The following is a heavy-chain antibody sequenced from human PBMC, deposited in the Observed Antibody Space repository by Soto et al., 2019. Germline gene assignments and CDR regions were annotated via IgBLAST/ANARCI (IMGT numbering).Heavy chain of an antibody. V-gene: IGHV3-9*01. CDR3: AKTHYDFWSGSLDY. D-gene: IGHD3-3*01. J-gene: IGHJ4*02. CDR2: ISWNSGSI. CDR1: GFTFDDYA. Sequence: PGGSLRLSCAASGFTFDDYAMHWVRQAPGKGLEWVSGISWNSGSIGYADSVKGRFTISRDNVKNSLYLQMNSLRAEDTALYYCAKTHYDFWSGSLDYWGQGTLVTVSS.